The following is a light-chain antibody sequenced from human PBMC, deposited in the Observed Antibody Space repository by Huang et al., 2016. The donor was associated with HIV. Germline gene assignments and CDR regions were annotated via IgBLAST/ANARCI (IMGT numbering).Light chain of an antibody. CDR2: DSS. CDR1: QNINTH. Sequence: EIVLTQSPATLSFFPGQRVSLSCRAIQNINTHLAWYQQRPGQPPRLLIYDSSSRVPGVAARFSGSGAGTDLTLTISSLESEDFATYYCQQRVNGLTFGGGTKV. V-gene: IGKV3-11*01. CDR3: QQRVNGLT. J-gene: IGKJ4*01.